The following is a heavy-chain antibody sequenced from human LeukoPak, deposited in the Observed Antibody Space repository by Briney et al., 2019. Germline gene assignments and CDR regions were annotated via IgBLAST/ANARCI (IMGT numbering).Heavy chain of an antibody. CDR2: IRSKANSYAT. CDR1: GFTFSGSA. J-gene: IGHJ4*02. Sequence: QTGGSLRLSCAASGFTFSGSAMHWVRQASGKGLEWVGRIRSKANSYATAYAASVKGRFTISRDDSKNTAYPRMNSLKTEDTAVYYCTRLSYYYGSGSYSTRYRSPIDWGQGTLVTVSS. D-gene: IGHD3-10*01. CDR3: TRLSYYYGSGSYSTRYRSPID. V-gene: IGHV3-73*01.